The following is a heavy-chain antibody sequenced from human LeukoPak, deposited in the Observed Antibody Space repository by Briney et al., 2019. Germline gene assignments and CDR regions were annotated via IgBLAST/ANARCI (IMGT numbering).Heavy chain of an antibody. Sequence: PSETLSLTCTVSGGSISSSSYYWGWIRQPPGKGLEWIGNVYYTGSTNYNPSLKSRVSISVDTSKNQFSLELTSVTAADTAVYYCANSLGSKNAFHIWGQGTMVTVSS. D-gene: IGHD4-11*01. V-gene: IGHV4-61*05. J-gene: IGHJ3*02. CDR1: GGSISSSSYY. CDR3: ANSLGSKNAFHI. CDR2: VYYTGST.